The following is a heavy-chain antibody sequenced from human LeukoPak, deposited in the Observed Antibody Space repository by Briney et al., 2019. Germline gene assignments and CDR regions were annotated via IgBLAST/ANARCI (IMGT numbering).Heavy chain of an antibody. CDR2: IIPILGIA. V-gene: IGHV1-69*04. Sequence: SVKVSCKASGGTFSSYAISWVRQAPGQGLEWMGRIIPILGIANYAQKFQGRVTITSDKSTSTAYMELSSLRSEDTAVYYCAREDYDILTGYYNFDYWGQGTLVTVSS. CDR1: GGTFSSYA. CDR3: AREDYDILTGYYNFDY. J-gene: IGHJ4*02. D-gene: IGHD3-9*01.